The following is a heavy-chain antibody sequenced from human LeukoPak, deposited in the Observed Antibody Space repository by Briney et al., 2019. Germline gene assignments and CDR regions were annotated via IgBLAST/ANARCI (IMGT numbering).Heavy chain of an antibody. Sequence: ASVKVSCKASGYTFTSYGISWVRQAPGQGLEWMGWISAYNGNTNYAQKLQGRVTMTTDTSTSTAYMELRSLRSDDTAVYYCARGYFDYGDPDSWFDPWGQGTLVTVSS. J-gene: IGHJ5*02. CDR2: ISAYNGNT. CDR3: ARGYFDYGDPDSWFDP. D-gene: IGHD4-17*01. CDR1: GYTFTSYG. V-gene: IGHV1-18*01.